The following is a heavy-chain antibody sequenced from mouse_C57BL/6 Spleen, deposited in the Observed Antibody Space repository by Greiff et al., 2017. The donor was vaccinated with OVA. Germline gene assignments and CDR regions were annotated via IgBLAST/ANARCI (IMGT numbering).Heavy chain of an antibody. J-gene: IGHJ3*01. CDR3: ARKEDGYYVGFAY. V-gene: IGHV1-64*01. CDR1: GYTFTSYW. Sequence: VQLQQPGAELVKPGASVKLSCKASGYTFTSYWMHWVKQRPGQGLEWIGMIHPNSGSTNYNEKFKSKATLTVDKSSSTAYMQLSSLTSEDSAVYYCARKEDGYYVGFAYWGQGTLVTVSA. D-gene: IGHD2-3*01. CDR2: IHPNSGST.